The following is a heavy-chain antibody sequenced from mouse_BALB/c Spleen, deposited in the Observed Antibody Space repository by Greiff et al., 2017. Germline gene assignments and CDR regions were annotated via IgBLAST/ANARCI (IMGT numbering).Heavy chain of an antibody. V-gene: IGHV3-8*02. Sequence: VQLQQSGPSLVKPSQTLSLTCSVTGDSITSGYWNWIRKFPGNKLEYMGYISYSGSTYYNPSLKSRISITRDTSKNQYYLQLNSVTTEDTATYYCARYHGNYGSPFNYWGQGTLVTVSA. CDR2: ISYSGST. CDR1: GDSITSGY. J-gene: IGHJ3*01. CDR3: ARYHGNYGSPFNY. D-gene: IGHD2-1*01.